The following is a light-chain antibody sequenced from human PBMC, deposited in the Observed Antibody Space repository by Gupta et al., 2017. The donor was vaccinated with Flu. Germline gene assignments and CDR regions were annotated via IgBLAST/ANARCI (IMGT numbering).Light chain of an antibody. CDR1: GDISDY. CDR3: QQYDSLPLT. CDR2: GSS. Sequence: DIQLPQSHSSLSASVGDRVTIPCQASGDISDYLNWYQQKPGKAPKLLVSGSSNLEAGVPSRFSGSGSGTDFTLTISSLQPEDIATFYCQQYDSLPLTFGGGTKVETK. V-gene: IGKV1-33*01. J-gene: IGKJ4*01.